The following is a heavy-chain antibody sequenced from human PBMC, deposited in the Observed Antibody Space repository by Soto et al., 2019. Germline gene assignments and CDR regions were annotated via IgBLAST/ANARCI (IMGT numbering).Heavy chain of an antibody. V-gene: IGHV3-23*01. J-gene: IGHJ4*02. CDR1: GFTFSSYA. Sequence: GGSLRLSCAASGFTFSSYAMSWVRQAPGKGLEWVSAIGVSGDTTYYADSVKGRFTISRDNSKNTLYLQMGSLRAEETAVYYCAKVRRFGELRSLYWGQGTLVTVSS. CDR2: IGVSGDTT. D-gene: IGHD3-10*01. CDR3: AKVRRFGELRSLY.